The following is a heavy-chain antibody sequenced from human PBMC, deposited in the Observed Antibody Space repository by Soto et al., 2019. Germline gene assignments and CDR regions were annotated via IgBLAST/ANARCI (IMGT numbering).Heavy chain of an antibody. J-gene: IGHJ3*02. Sequence: SETLSLTCAVYGGSFSGYYWSWIRQPPGKGLEWIGEINHSGSTNYNPSLKSRVTISVDTSKNQFSLKLSSVTAADTAVYYCARGRFSAWQWLVVSDAFDIWGQGTMVTVSS. CDR1: GGSFSGYY. CDR2: INHSGST. D-gene: IGHD6-19*01. CDR3: ARGRFSAWQWLVVSDAFDI. V-gene: IGHV4-34*01.